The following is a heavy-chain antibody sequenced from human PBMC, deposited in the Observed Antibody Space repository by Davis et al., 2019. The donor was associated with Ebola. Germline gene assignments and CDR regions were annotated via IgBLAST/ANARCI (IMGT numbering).Heavy chain of an antibody. J-gene: IGHJ6*04. V-gene: IGHV3-23*01. CDR3: AKRILFYYGMDV. CDR1: GFTFSSYG. CDR2: TSGTGDST. D-gene: IGHD2-15*01. Sequence: GGSLRLSCAASGFTFSSYGMSWVRHAPGKGLEWVSATSGTGDSTYYADSVKGRFTISRDNSNNTLYLQMNSLRAQDTAVYYCAKRILFYYGMDVWGKGTTVTVSS.